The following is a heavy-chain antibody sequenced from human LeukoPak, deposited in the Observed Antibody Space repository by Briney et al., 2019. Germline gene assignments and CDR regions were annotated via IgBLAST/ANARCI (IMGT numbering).Heavy chain of an antibody. Sequence: GGSLRLSCAASGFTVSRNYMSWVRQAPGRGLEWVSVIYSGGTTYYADSVKGRFTISRDISKNTLYLQMNSLTAEDTAVYLCARGGYSYGSQYYFDYWGQGTLVTVFS. V-gene: IGHV3-53*01. CDR2: IYSGGTT. CDR1: GFTVSRNY. D-gene: IGHD3-16*02. CDR3: ARGGYSYGSQYYFDY. J-gene: IGHJ4*02.